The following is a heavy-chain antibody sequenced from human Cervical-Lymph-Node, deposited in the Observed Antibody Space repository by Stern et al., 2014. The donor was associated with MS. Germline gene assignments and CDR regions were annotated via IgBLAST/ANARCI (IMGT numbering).Heavy chain of an antibody. D-gene: IGHD1-26*01. CDR3: ARVQDVGYYFYGMDV. Sequence: VQLVESGPGLVKPSETLSLTCTVSGGSISNYYWSWIRQPPGKGLECIGYIYYSGSTVYSPSLKSRVTISVDTSKNQFSLKLSSVTAADTAVYYCARVQDVGYYFYGMDVWGQGTTVTVSS. V-gene: IGHV4-59*01. CDR2: IYYSGST. CDR1: GGSISNYY. J-gene: IGHJ6*02.